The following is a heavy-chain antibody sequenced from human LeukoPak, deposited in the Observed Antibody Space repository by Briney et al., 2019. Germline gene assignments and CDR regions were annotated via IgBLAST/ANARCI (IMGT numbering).Heavy chain of an antibody. CDR1: GCTFSSHG. D-gene: IGHD3-16*01. CDR2: INGAGDNT. J-gene: IGHJ4*02. V-gene: IGHV3-23*01. CDR3: AKVTVCFGCYFDF. Sequence: GGSLRLSCSASGCTFSSHGLTWVRQAPGKGLEWVSTINGAGDNTRYAETVKGRFAISRDNSKNTLYLHMSDLRAEDTAIYYCAKVTVCFGCYFDFWGQGTPVTVSS.